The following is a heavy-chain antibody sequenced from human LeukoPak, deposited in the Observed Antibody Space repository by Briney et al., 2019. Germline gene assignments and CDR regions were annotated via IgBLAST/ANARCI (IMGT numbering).Heavy chain of an antibody. CDR3: ARVSIVGATTGYYYGMDV. D-gene: IGHD1-26*01. V-gene: IGHV4-59*01. CDR2: IYYSGST. Sequence: SETLSLTCTVSGGSISSYYWSWIRQPPGKGLEWIGYIYYSGSTNYNPSLKSRVTISVDTSKNQFSLKLSSVTAADTAVYYCARVSIVGATTGYYYGMDVWGQGTTVTVSS. J-gene: IGHJ6*02. CDR1: GGSISSYY.